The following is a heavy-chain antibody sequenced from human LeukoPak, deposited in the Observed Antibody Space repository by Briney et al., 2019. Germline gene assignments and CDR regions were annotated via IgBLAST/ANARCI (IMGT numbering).Heavy chain of an antibody. V-gene: IGHV3-21*01. CDR2: ISSTSAYI. CDR1: GFALKSYS. CDR3: ARVAVSGPTGWFDS. Sequence: GGSLRLSCAGSGFALKSYSLTWVRQAPGKGLEWVSSISSTSAYIHYADSVKGRFTISRDNVDNVVYLEMDSLGAEDTATYYCARVAVSGPTGWFDSWGQGTLVIVSS. D-gene: IGHD2-8*02. J-gene: IGHJ5*01.